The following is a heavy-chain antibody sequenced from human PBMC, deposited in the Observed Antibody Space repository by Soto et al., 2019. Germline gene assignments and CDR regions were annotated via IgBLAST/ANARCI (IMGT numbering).Heavy chain of an antibody. Sequence: GGSLGLACAASGFTFRSYGIHWVRQAPGKGLEWVALIWFDGSKKYYVDSVKGRFAVSRDNSKNTLYLQMNSLRVEDTAVYYCARDRLVPYGYGMDVWGQGTTVTVSS. CDR2: IWFDGSKK. CDR3: ARDRLVPYGYGMDV. CDR1: GFTFRSYG. V-gene: IGHV3-33*01. D-gene: IGHD2-2*01. J-gene: IGHJ6*02.